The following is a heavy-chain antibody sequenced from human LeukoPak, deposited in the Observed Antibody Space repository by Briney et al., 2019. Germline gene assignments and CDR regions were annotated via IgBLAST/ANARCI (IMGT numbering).Heavy chain of an antibody. D-gene: IGHD6-13*01. V-gene: IGHV3-21*01. CDR3: GRAFPPLRTAAAGDY. Sequence: PGGSLRLSCTASGFTFSDCEMNWFRQAPGKGLEWVSSISYRSSHMYYADSVKGRFTISRDNAENSLYLQMNSLRAEDTAVYYCGRAFPPLRTAAAGDYWGQGTLVTVSS. CDR2: ISYRSSHM. J-gene: IGHJ4*02. CDR1: GFTFSDCE.